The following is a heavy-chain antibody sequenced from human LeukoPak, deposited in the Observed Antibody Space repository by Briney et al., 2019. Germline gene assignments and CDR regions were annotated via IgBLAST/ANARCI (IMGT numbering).Heavy chain of an antibody. D-gene: IGHD3-10*01. J-gene: IGHJ6*04. Sequence: PGGSLRLSCAASGFTFSSYEMNWVRQAPGKGLEWVSYISSSGSTIYYADSVKGRFTISRDNAKNSLYLQMNSLRAEDTAVYYCARDSGYYGSGSYYNPLFCYYYGMDVWGKGTTVTVSS. CDR1: GFTFSSYE. CDR2: ISSSGSTI. V-gene: IGHV3-48*03. CDR3: ARDSGYYGSGSYYNPLFCYYYGMDV.